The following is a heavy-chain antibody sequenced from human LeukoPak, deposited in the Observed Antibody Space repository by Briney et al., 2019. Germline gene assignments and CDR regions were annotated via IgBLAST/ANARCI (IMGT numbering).Heavy chain of an antibody. Sequence: KPSQTLSLTCTVSGGSISSGGYYWSWIRQHPGKGLEWIGYIYYSGSTYYNPSLKSRVTISVDTSKNQFSLKLSSVTAADTAVYYCARDGELRLTLSGIGNDAFDIWGQGTMVTVSS. D-gene: IGHD3-3*01. CDR3: ARDGELRLTLSGIGNDAFDI. CDR2: IYYSGST. V-gene: IGHV4-31*03. CDR1: GGSISSGGYY. J-gene: IGHJ3*02.